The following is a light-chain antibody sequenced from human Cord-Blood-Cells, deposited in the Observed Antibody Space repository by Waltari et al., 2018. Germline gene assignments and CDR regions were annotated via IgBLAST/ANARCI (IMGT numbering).Light chain of an antibody. CDR3: QQYNNGPRT. CDR2: CAS. CDR1: QSVSSN. V-gene: IGKV3-15*01. J-gene: IGKJ1*01. Sequence: EIVMTQSPATLSVSPGERATLSCRASQSVSSNLAWYQQKPGQAPRLLIYCASTRAPVIPARFSGSGSGTESTLTISSLHSEDFAVYYCQQYNNGPRTFGQATKVEIK.